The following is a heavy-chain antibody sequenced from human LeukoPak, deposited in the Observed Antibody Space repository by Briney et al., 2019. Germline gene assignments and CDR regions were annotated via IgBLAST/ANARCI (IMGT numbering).Heavy chain of an antibody. D-gene: IGHD3-3*01. CDR1: GGSISSYY. J-gene: IGHJ6*03. V-gene: IGHV4-59*01. CDR2: IYYSGST. CDR3: ARMPQEDYDFWSGSDYYYYMDV. Sequence: SETLSLTCTVSGGSISSYYWSWIRQPPGKGLEWIGYIYYSGSTNYNPSLKSRVTISVDTSKNQFSLKLSSVTAADTAVYYCARMPQEDYDFWSGSDYYYYMDVWGKGTTVTVSS.